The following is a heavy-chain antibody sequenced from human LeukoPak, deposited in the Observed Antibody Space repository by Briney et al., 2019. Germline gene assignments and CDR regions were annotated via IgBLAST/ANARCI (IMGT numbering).Heavy chain of an antibody. V-gene: IGHV3-11*01. Sequence: PGGSLRLSCAASGFTFSDYYMSWIRQAPGKGLEWVSYISSSGSTIYYADSVKGRFTISRDNAKNSLYLQMNSLRAEDTAVYYCLVTMVRGAALDIWGQGTMVTVSS. CDR2: ISSSGSTI. D-gene: IGHD3-10*01. CDR3: LVTMVRGAALDI. J-gene: IGHJ3*02. CDR1: GFTFSDYY.